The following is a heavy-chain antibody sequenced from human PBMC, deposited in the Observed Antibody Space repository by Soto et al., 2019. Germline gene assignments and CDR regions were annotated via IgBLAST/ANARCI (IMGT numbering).Heavy chain of an antibody. V-gene: IGHV3-23*01. CDR2: MSNSGDLT. J-gene: IGHJ4*02. CDR3: AKDAARTSGWYYFDY. CDR1: GFSVRTYA. Sequence: RWSLRLCCAASGFSVRTYAMGWFRQAPGKGLEWVSVMSNSGDLTYYADSVKGRFTISRDNSENTLYLQMSSLRAEDAAVYDCAKDAARTSGWYYFDYWGQGTLVTVSS. D-gene: IGHD6-19*01.